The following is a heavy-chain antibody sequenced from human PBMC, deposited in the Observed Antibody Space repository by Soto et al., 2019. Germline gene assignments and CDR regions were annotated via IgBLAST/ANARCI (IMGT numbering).Heavy chain of an antibody. CDR2: ISSSSSYT. V-gene: IGHV3-11*06. Sequence: QVQLVESGGGLVKPGGSLRLSCAASGFTFSDYYMSWIRQAPGKGLEWVSYISSSSSYTNYADSVKGRFTISRDNAKNSLYLQMNSLRAEDTAVYYCARGWIFGVVFPMDVWGQGTTVTVSS. J-gene: IGHJ6*02. CDR3: ARGWIFGVVFPMDV. D-gene: IGHD3-3*01. CDR1: GFTFSDYY.